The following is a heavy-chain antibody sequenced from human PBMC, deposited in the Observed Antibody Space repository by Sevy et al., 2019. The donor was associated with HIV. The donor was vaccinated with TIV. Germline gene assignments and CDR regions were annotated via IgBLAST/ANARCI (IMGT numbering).Heavy chain of an antibody. J-gene: IGHJ6*03. CDR1: GFTFDDYA. V-gene: IGHV3-9*01. CDR3: AKDSGGYYYYYMDV. CDR2: ISWNSGSI. Sequence: GSWVRLSCAASGFTFDDYAMHWVRQAPGKGLEWVSGISWNSGSIGYADSVKGRFTISRDNAKNSLYLQMNSLRAEDTALYYCAKDSGGYYYYYMDVWGKGTTVTVSS. D-gene: IGHD2-15*01.